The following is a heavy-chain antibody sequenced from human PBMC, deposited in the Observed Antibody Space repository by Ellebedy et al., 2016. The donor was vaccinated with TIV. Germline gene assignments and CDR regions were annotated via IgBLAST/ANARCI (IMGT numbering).Heavy chain of an antibody. J-gene: IGHJ3*02. CDR2: IYADGRT. D-gene: IGHD3-10*01. CDR1: GFTVGSNY. Sequence: GESLKIFCAASGFTVGSNYMNWVRQAPGKVLEWVSVIYADGRTFYADSMKGRFTISRDNSKNTLYLQMNSLRVEDTAVYYCARWYYYGSSPAFDIWGQGTKVTVPS. CDR3: ARWYYYGSSPAFDI. V-gene: IGHV3-66*01.